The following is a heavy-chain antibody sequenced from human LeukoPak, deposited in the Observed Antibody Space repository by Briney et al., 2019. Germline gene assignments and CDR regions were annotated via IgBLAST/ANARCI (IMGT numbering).Heavy chain of an antibody. CDR2: ISGSGGNT. D-gene: IGHD3-16*02. V-gene: IGHV3-23*01. CDR3: ATGPPFYDYVWGSYPEGGYFDY. CDR1: GFTFSSYA. Sequence: GGSLRLSCAASGFTFSSYAMSWVRQAPGKGLEWVSAISGSGGNTYYADSVKGRFTISRDNSKNTLYLQMNSLRAEDTAVYYCATGPPFYDYVWGSYPEGGYFDYWGQGTLVTVSS. J-gene: IGHJ4*02.